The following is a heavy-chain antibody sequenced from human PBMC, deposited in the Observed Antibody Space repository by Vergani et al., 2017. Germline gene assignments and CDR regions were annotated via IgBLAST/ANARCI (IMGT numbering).Heavy chain of an antibody. CDR2: IQFDGSNQ. CDR1: GFTLSNYD. CDR3: AKHFSGWGIDY. J-gene: IGHJ4*02. V-gene: IGHV3-30*02. D-gene: IGHD6-19*01. Sequence: QVRLVESGGGVVQRGGSLRLSCATSGFTLSNYDMQWIRQGPGKGLEFVAFIQFDGSNQYYADSVKGRFTLSRDFSKNTLYLQMNSLRTDDTATYYCAKHFSGWGIDYWGQGTQVIVSS.